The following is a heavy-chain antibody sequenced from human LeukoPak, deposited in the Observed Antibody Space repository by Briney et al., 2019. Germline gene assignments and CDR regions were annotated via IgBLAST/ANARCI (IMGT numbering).Heavy chain of an antibody. CDR3: AREVTPYY. CDR2: IKQDGSEK. V-gene: IGHV3-7*01. J-gene: IGHJ4*02. Sequence: GGSLRLSCVASGFSFSNYWMSWVRQAPGKGLEWVANIKQDGSEKYYVDSVKGRFTISRDNAKNSLYLQMNSLRAEDTAVYYCAREVTPYYWGQGTLVTVSS. CDR1: GFSFSNYW. D-gene: IGHD2-21*02.